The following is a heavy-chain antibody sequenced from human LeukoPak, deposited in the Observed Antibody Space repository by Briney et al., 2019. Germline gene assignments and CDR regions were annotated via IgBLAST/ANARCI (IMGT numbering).Heavy chain of an antibody. D-gene: IGHD6-19*01. CDR1: GFTFSIYS. CDR2: ISSSSNAI. Sequence: GGSLRLSCAASGFTFSIYSMNWVRQAPGKGLEWVSYISSSSNAIYYADSVKGRFTISRDNAKNSLYLQMNSLRAEDTAVYYCARDPSIAVTGTKDYWGQGTLVTVSS. V-gene: IGHV3-48*04. J-gene: IGHJ4*02. CDR3: ARDPSIAVTGTKDY.